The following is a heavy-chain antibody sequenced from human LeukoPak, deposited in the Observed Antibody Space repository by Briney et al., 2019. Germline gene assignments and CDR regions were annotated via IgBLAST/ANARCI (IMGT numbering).Heavy chain of an antibody. CDR3: ARGLKYYYDSSGYYGGDY. CDR2: ISNTGDTK. V-gene: IGHV3-11*01. Sequence: GGSLRLSCAVSGFIFNDFYMSWIRQAPGKGLEWISYISNTGDTKYYAASVRGRFTISRDNADNPLSLQLDSLRDEDTGIYYCARGLKYYYDSSGYYGGDYWRQGTPVTVSS. J-gene: IGHJ4*02. CDR1: GFIFNDFY. D-gene: IGHD3-22*01.